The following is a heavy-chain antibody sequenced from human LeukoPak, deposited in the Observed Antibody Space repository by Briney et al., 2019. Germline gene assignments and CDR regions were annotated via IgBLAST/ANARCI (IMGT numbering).Heavy chain of an antibody. J-gene: IGHJ4*02. D-gene: IGHD3-22*01. CDR2: INHSGST. Sequence: PSETLSLTCAVYGGSFSGYYWSWIRQPPGKGLEWIGEINHSGSTNYNPSLKSRVTISVDTSKNQFSLKLSSVTAADTAVYYCARGGYYYDSSGQHYYFDYWGQGTLVTVSS. CDR3: ARGGYYYDSSGQHYYFDY. V-gene: IGHV4-34*01. CDR1: GGSFSGYY.